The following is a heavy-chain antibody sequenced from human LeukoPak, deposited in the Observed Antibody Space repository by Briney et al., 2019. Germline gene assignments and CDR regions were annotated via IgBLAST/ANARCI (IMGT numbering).Heavy chain of an antibody. V-gene: IGHV4-59*08. Sequence: SETLSLTCIVSGASISSYYWSWIRQPPLKGLEWIGYVFYSGSTSYEPSLRSRVAMSVDTSNNQLSLRLSSVTAADTAVYYCARHNGAYGGAFDIWGQGTIVTVSS. CDR1: GASISSYY. CDR3: ARHNGAYGGAFDI. D-gene: IGHD4/OR15-4a*01. J-gene: IGHJ3*02. CDR2: VFYSGST.